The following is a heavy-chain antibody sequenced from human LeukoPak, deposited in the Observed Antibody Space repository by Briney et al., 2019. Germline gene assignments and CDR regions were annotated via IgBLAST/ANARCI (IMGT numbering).Heavy chain of an antibody. CDR2: ISGSGGST. CDR3: AKXNXXYXXXXXDY. V-gene: IGHV3-23*01. J-gene: IGHJ4*01. CDR1: GFTFSSYA. Sequence: GGSLRLSCAASGFTFSSYAMSWVRQAPGKGLEWVSAISGSGGSTYYADSVKGRFTISRDNSKNTLYLQMNSLRAEDTAVYYCAKXNXXYXXXXXDYWXXGTLVTVS.